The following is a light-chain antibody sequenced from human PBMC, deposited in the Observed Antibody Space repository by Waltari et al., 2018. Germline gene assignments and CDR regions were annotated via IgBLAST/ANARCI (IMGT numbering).Light chain of an antibody. V-gene: IGLV2-8*01. J-gene: IGLJ3*02. CDR2: EVN. Sequence: QAALPQAPPPSGSSGKAVTNPRTGTSKDGGGYDQVSWYQQHPGKAPKLMIYEVNKRPSGVPDRFSGSKSGNTASLTVSGLQAEDEADYYCSSYAGSTLMFGGGTKLTVL. CDR1: SKDGGGYDQ. CDR3: SSYAGSTLM.